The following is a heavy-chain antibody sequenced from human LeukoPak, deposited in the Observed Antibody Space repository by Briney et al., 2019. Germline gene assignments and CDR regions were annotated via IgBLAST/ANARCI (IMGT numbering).Heavy chain of an antibody. CDR1: GGTFSSYA. Sequence: SVKVSCKASGGTFSSYAISWVRQAPGQGLEWMGGIIPIFGTANYAQKFQGRVTITTDESTSTAYMELSSLRSEDTAVYYCARGQVSSSAYYYYYYYMDVWGKGTTVTVSS. J-gene: IGHJ6*03. CDR3: ARGQVSSSAYYYYYYYMDV. V-gene: IGHV1-69*05. CDR2: IIPIFGTA. D-gene: IGHD2-2*01.